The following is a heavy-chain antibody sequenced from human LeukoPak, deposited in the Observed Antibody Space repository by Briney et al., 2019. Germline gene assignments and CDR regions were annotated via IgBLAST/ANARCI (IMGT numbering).Heavy chain of an antibody. D-gene: IGHD6-19*01. V-gene: IGHV6-1*01. Sequence: SQTLSLTCAITVDSDSSNSSAWKWIRQSPSRGLEWLGRTYYRSKWYNDYAVSVKSRITINPDTSKNQFSLQLNSVTPEDTAVYYFATETEAKLGDSRGWELDYWGEGTLVTVSS. CDR2: TYYRSKWYN. CDR3: ATETEAKLGDSRGWELDY. J-gene: IGHJ4*02. CDR1: VDSDSSNSSA.